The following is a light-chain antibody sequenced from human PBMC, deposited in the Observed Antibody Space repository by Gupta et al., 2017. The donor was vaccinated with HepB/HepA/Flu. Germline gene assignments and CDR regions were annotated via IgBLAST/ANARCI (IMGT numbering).Light chain of an antibody. CDR2: QDY. J-gene: IGLJ2*01. Sequence: SSDLTQPLSLSVSPGQTATVTCSGHDLGRKYISWYQFRPGQSPVLVIFQDYKRPSGIPDRFSGSNSGNTASLTIGGTQAVDEADYFCQTWDNVTGVVFGGGTKLTVL. CDR1: DLGRKY. CDR3: QTWDNVTGVV. V-gene: IGLV3-1*01.